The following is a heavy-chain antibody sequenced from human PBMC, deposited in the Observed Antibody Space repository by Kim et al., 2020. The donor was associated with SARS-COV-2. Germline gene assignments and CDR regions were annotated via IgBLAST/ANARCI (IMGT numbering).Heavy chain of an antibody. J-gene: IGHJ4*02. Sequence: GGSLRLSCAASGFTFSSYAMHWVRQAPGKGLEWVAVISYDGSNKYYADSVKGRFTISRDNSKNTLYLQMNSLRAEDTAVYYCARLCGGDCYSPGWGQGTLVTVSS. CDR1: GFTFSSYA. D-gene: IGHD2-21*02. CDR3: ARLCGGDCYSPG. V-gene: IGHV3-30*04. CDR2: ISYDGSNK.